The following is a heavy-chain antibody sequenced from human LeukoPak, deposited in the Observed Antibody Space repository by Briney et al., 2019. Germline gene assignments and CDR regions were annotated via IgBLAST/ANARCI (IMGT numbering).Heavy chain of an antibody. CDR3: ARDMTPDDAFDI. CDR1: GGSISGYY. V-gene: IGHV4-59*01. Sequence: PSETLSLTCSVSGGSISGYYWSWIRQPPGKGLEWIGYIHYSGSTNYNPSLKSRVTISVDTSKNQFSLKLSSVTAADTAVYYCARDMTPDDAFDIWGQGTMVTVSS. CDR2: IHYSGST. J-gene: IGHJ3*02.